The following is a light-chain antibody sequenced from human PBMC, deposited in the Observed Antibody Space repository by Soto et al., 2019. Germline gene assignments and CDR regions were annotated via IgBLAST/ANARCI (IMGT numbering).Light chain of an antibody. CDR2: DAS. CDR1: QSISHY. V-gene: IGKV1-5*01. CDR3: QQYNSEST. Sequence: DIQMTQSPSSLSASVGDRVTITCRASQSISHYLAWYQQKPGKAPNLLIYDASTLEGGIPSRFSGSGSGTKFTLTISSLQPADFATYYCQQYNSESTFGQGTKLGIK. J-gene: IGKJ2*01.